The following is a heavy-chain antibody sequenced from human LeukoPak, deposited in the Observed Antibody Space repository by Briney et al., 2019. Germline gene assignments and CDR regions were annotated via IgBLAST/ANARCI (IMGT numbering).Heavy chain of an antibody. J-gene: IGHJ6*03. CDR1: RFTFSSYS. V-gene: IGHV3-7*01. D-gene: IGHD2-8*01. Sequence: PGGSLRLSCAASRFTFSSYSMNWVRQAPGKGLEWVANIKQDGSEKYYVDSVKGRFSISRDSSKNILYLQMNSLRAEDTAVYYCAKDRCSNGIGCYYYYMDVWGKGTTVTISS. CDR3: AKDRCSNGIGCYYYYMDV. CDR2: IKQDGSEK.